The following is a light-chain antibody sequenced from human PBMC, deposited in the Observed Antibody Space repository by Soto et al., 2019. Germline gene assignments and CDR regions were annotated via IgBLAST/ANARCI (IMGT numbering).Light chain of an antibody. CDR2: GAS. J-gene: IGKJ1*01. CDR1: LSVPNSY. Sequence: EIVLTQSPGTLSLSPVERATLSCRASLSVPNSYLAWYQQKPGQAPRLLIFGASARATGIPVRFSGSGSGTEFTLTISSLQSEDFAVYYCQQYNNWPRTFGQGTKVDIK. V-gene: IGKV3-15*01. CDR3: QQYNNWPRT.